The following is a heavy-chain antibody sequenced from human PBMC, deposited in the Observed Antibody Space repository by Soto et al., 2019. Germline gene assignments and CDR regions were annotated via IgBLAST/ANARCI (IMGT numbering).Heavy chain of an antibody. J-gene: IGHJ3*02. V-gene: IGHV1-69*13. D-gene: IGHD5-12*01. CDR1: GGTFSDSA. CDR2: IMPIFGAP. CDR3: ARVEMATIKGNAFDI. Sequence: ASVKVSCKASGGTFSDSAFSLVRQAPGQGLEWLGGIMPIFGAPDYAQKFQGRVTITADESTSTAYMEMRSLRSEDTAVYYCARVEMATIKGNAFDIWG.